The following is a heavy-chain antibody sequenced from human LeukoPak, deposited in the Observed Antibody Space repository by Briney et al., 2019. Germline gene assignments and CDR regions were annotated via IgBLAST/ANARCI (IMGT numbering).Heavy chain of an antibody. J-gene: IGHJ3*02. D-gene: IGHD2-21*02. CDR2: IKTDGSEK. V-gene: IGHV3-7*01. CDR1: GFTFNIYG. Sequence: GGSLRLSCAASGFTFNIYGMHWVRQAPGKGLEWVANIKTDGSEKHYADSVEGRFTISGDNAKNSLFLQMNSLRAEDTALYYCARDLDTYVILTAYDTFDIWGQGTMVIVSS. CDR3: ARDLDTYVILTAYDTFDI.